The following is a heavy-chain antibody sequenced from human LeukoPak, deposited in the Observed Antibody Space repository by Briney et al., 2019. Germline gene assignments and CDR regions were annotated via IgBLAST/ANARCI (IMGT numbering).Heavy chain of an antibody. CDR1: GYSFTSYW. CDR2: IYPGDSDT. V-gene: IGHV5-51*01. J-gene: IGHJ4*02. Sequence: GESLKISCKGSGYSFTSYWIGWVRQMPGKGLEWMGIIYPGDSDTRYSPSFQGQVTISADKSTSTAYLQWSSLKASDTAMYYCARQKRYNWHYFDYWGQGTLATVSS. CDR3: ARQKRYNWHYFDY. D-gene: IGHD1-20*01.